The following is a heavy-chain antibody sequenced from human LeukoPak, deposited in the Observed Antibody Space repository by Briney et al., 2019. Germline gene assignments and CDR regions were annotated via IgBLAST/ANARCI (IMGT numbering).Heavy chain of an antibody. CDR2: VHLSGAS. D-gene: IGHD1-26*01. Sequence: SETLSLTCGVSGGSISSTNWWSWVRQPPGKGLEWIGEVHLSGASNYNPSLKSRVNMSIDKSKNQLSLELTSVTAADTAIYYCTRESGAFSPFGFWGQGTLVTVSS. V-gene: IGHV4-4*02. J-gene: IGHJ4*02. CDR3: TRESGAFSPFGF. CDR1: GGSISSTNW.